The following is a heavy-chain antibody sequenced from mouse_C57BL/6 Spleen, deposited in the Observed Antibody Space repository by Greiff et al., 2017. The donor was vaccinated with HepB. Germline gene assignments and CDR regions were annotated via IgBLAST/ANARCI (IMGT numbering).Heavy chain of an antibody. J-gene: IGHJ4*01. CDR2: IYPGDGDT. D-gene: IGHD2-4*01. Sequence: VKLMESGPELVKPGASVKISCKASGYAFSSSWMNWVKQRPGKGLEWIGRIYPGDGDTNYNGKFKGKATLTADKSSSTAYMQLSSLTSEDSAVYFCATIYYDYDDAMDYWGQGTSVTVSS. CDR1: GYAFSSSW. V-gene: IGHV1-82*01. CDR3: ATIYYDYDDAMDY.